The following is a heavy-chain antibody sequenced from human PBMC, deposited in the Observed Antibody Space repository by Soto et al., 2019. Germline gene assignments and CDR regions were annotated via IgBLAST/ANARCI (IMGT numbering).Heavy chain of an antibody. CDR1: GGSISSYY. J-gene: IGHJ5*02. CDR2: IYYSGST. D-gene: IGHD6-13*01. Sequence: SETLSLTCTVSGGSISSYYWSWIRQPPGKGLEWIGYIYYSGSTNYNPSLQSRITLSVDTSKRQFSLNLRSVTAADTAVYYCARGIPAAGSHLDRWGQGTLVTVSS. V-gene: IGHV4-59*01. CDR3: ARGIPAAGSHLDR.